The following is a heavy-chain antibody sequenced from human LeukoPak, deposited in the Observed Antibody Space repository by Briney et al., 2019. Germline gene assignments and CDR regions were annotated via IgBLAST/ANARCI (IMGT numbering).Heavy chain of an antibody. Sequence: PGGSLRLSCAASGFTFSSYVMSWVRQAPGKGLEWVSSISSSSSYIYYADSVKGRFTISRDNAKNSLYLQMNSLRAEDTAVYYCARGSITGTTGFDYWGQGTLVTVSS. V-gene: IGHV3-21*01. D-gene: IGHD1-14*01. J-gene: IGHJ4*02. CDR3: ARGSITGTTGFDY. CDR2: ISSSSSYI. CDR1: GFTFSSYV.